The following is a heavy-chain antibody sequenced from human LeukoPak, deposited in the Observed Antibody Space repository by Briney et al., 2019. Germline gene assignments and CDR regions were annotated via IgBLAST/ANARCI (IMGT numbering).Heavy chain of an antibody. CDR3: ARGSSYSGYDEVGGYYFDY. D-gene: IGHD5-12*01. CDR1: GFTFSSYG. CDR2: IWYDGSNK. Sequence: QPGRSLRLSCAATGFTFSSYGMHWVRQAPGKGLEWVAVIWYDGSNKYYADSVKGRFTISRDNSKNTLYLQMNSLRAEDTAVYYCARGSSYSGYDEVGGYYFDYWGQGTLVTVSS. J-gene: IGHJ4*02. V-gene: IGHV3-33*01.